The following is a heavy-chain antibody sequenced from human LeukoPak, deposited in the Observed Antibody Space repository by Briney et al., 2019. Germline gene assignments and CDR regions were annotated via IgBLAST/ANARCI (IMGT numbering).Heavy chain of an antibody. CDR1: GYSISSSSYY. CDR3: ARDGVPAAQYYYYYYGMDV. CDR2: IYYSGST. V-gene: IGHV4-39*07. D-gene: IGHD2-2*01. J-gene: IGHJ6*02. Sequence: SETLSLTCTVSGYSISSSSYYWGWIRQPPGKGLEGIGSIYYSGSTYYHPSLKSRVTISVDTSKNQFSLKLSSVTAADTAVYYCARDGVPAAQYYYYYYGMDVWGQGTTVTVSS.